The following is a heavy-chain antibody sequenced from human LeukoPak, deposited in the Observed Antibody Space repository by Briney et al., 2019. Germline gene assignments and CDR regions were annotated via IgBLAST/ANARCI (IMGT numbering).Heavy chain of an antibody. D-gene: IGHD2-8*01. CDR3: ARGPSYGLNMDV. J-gene: IGHJ6*03. Sequence: GGSLRLSCAASGFTFSSYDMHWVRQATGKGLEWVSAIGTAGDTYYPGSVKGRFTIPRENAKNSLYLQMNSLRDGDTAVYYCARGPSYGLNMDVWGKGTTVTVSS. V-gene: IGHV3-13*01. CDR2: IGTAGDT. CDR1: GFTFSSYD.